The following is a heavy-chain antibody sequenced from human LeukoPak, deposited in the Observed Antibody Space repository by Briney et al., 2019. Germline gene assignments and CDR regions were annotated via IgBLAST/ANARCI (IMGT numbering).Heavy chain of an antibody. J-gene: IGHJ4*02. CDR1: GGSFSGYY. CDR2: IYTSGST. D-gene: IGHD6-13*01. V-gene: IGHV4-59*10. Sequence: SETLSLTCAVYGGSFSGYYWSWIRQPAGKGLEWIGRIYTSGSTNYNPSLKSRVTMSVDTSKNQFSLKLSSVTAADTAVYFCARLTPEYSSSWFFDYWGQGTLVTVSS. CDR3: ARLTPEYSSSWFFDY.